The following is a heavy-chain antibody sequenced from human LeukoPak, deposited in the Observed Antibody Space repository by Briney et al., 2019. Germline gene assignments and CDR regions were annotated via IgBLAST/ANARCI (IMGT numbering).Heavy chain of an antibody. Sequence: ASVKVSCKASGYTFTSYGISWVRQAPGQGLEWMGWISAYNGNTNYAQKLQGRVTVTTDTSTSTAYMELRSLRSDDTAVYYCARASWVKYYYYMDVWGKGTTVTISS. CDR3: ARASWVKYYYYMDV. CDR1: GYTFTSYG. V-gene: IGHV1-18*01. CDR2: ISAYNGNT. J-gene: IGHJ6*03. D-gene: IGHD4-23*01.